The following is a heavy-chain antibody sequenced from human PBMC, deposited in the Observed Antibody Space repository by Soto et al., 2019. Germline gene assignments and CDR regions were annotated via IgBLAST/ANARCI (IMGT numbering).Heavy chain of an antibody. CDR1: GFTFSNYA. CDR2: INKGGGST. D-gene: IGHD4-17*01. V-gene: IGHV3-23*01. J-gene: IGHJ5*02. Sequence: PGGSLRLSCAASGFTFSNYAMAWVRQAPGAGLEWVCTINKGGGSTYYAYSVKVRFTISRDNSKNTLYLQVNSLRADETAIYYCARTDYSDHHSWLDXSGQGALVIV. CDR3: ARTDYSDHHSWLDX.